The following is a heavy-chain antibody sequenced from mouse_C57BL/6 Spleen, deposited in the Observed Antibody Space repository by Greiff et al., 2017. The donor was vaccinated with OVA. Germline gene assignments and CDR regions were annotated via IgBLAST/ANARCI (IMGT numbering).Heavy chain of an antibody. CDR1: GYTFTSYW. Sequence: QVQLQQPGAELVKPGASVKMSCKASGYTFTSYWITWVKQRPGQGLEWIGDIYPGSGSTNYNEKFKSKATLTVDTSSSTAYMQLSSLTSEYSAVYYCARPRYYGSSSYFDYWGQGTTLTVSS. CDR2: IYPGSGST. CDR3: ARPRYYGSSSYFDY. J-gene: IGHJ2*01. V-gene: IGHV1-55*01. D-gene: IGHD1-1*01.